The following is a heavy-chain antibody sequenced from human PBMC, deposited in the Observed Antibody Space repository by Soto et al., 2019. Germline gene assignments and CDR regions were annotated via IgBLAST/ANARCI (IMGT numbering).Heavy chain of an antibody. D-gene: IGHD2-15*01. J-gene: IGHJ5*02. CDR2: INSDGRST. CDR1: GFTFSSYW. Sequence: EVQLVESGGGLVQPGGSLRLSCAASGFTFSSYWMHWVRQAPGKGLVWVSRINSDGRSTSYADSVKGRLTISRDNAKNTLYLQMNSLRTEDTAVYYCARGEDAGYCSGGSCSGDWFDPWGQGTLVTVSS. V-gene: IGHV3-74*01. CDR3: ARGEDAGYCSGGSCSGDWFDP.